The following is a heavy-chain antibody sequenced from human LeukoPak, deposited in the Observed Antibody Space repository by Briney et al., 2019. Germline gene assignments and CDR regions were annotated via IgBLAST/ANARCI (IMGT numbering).Heavy chain of an antibody. D-gene: IGHD3/OR15-3a*01. Sequence: KPGGSLRLSCAASGFTFSSYSMNWVRQAPGKGLEWVGRIRSKTDGGTTDYAASVKGRFIISRDDSRNTLYLQMNSLKTEDTAVYYCTTWTDLYDYWGQGTLVTVSS. CDR3: TTWTDLYDY. CDR2: IRSKTDGGTT. V-gene: IGHV3-15*01. J-gene: IGHJ4*02. CDR1: GFTFSSYS.